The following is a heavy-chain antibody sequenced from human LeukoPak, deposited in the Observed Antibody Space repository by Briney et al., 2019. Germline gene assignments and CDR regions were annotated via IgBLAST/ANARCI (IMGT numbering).Heavy chain of an antibody. Sequence: GGSLRLSCAASGFTFSSYAMHWVRQAPSKGLEWVAVISYDGSNKYYADSVKGRFTISRDNSKNTLYLQMNSLRAEDTAVYYCAREVVCSSTSCYLGEVDYWGQGTLVTVSS. J-gene: IGHJ4*02. CDR1: GFTFSSYA. V-gene: IGHV3-30-3*01. CDR3: AREVVCSSTSCYLGEVDY. CDR2: ISYDGSNK. D-gene: IGHD2-2*01.